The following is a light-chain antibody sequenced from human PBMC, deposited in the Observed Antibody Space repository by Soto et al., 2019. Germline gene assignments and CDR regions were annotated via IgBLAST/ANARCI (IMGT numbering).Light chain of an antibody. CDR3: QHYVTSLTT. CDR2: DAS. J-gene: IGKJ5*01. V-gene: IGKV3-11*01. CDR1: QSVSSY. Sequence: IVSTQSPSTLSLSPGERATLYCRASQSVSSYLAWYQQKPGQAPRLLIYDASNRATGIPARFSGSGSGTDFTLTISRLEPEDFAVYYCQHYVTSLTTFGQGTRLEIK.